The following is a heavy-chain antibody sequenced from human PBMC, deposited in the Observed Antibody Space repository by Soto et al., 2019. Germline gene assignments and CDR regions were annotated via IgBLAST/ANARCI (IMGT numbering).Heavy chain of an antibody. D-gene: IGHD4-17*01. J-gene: IGHJ5*02. V-gene: IGHV4-59*01. CDR2: ISYSGST. CDR3: ARTDYGDYLFWFDP. Sequence: PSETLSLTCTVSGGSINTYYWSWLRQPPGRGLEWIGYISYSGSTRYNPSLRSRVTMSVDTSKYQFSLKLTSLTAADTAVYYCARTDYGDYLFWFDPWGQGTLVTVSS. CDR1: GGSINTYY.